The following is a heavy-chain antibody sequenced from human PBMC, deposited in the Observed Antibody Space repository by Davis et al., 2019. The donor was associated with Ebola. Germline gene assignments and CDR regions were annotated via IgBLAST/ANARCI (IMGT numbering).Heavy chain of an antibody. V-gene: IGHV3-21*01. CDR2: ISSSSTYI. Sequence: GESLKISCAASGFTFSRYRMNWVRQAPGKGLEWVSFISSSSTYIYYADSVKGRITISRDNAKNSLFLQINSLRAEDTAVYYCARDRPPMVATEYWYFDLWGRGTLVTVSS. D-gene: IGHD5-12*01. J-gene: IGHJ2*01. CDR1: GFTFSRYR. CDR3: ARDRPPMVATEYWYFDL.